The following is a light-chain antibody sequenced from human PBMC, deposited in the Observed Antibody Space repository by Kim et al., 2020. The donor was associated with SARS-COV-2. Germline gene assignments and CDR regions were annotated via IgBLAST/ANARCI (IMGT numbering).Light chain of an antibody. V-gene: IGKV1-5*03. Sequence: ASVGDRVTITCRASQIIDTFVAWYQQKPGKAPNLLIYQASNLQIGVPSRFSGSGSGAEFTLTISSLQPDDVATYYCQHYIRFPYTFGQGTKVDIK. CDR3: QHYIRFPYT. CDR2: QAS. J-gene: IGKJ2*01. CDR1: QIIDTF.